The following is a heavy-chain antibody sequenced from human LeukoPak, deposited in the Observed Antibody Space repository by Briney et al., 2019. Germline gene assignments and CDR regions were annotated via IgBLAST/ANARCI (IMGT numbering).Heavy chain of an antibody. CDR1: GGSISSYY. CDR3: ARYSYTSGWYTDY. V-gene: IGHV4-59*12. D-gene: IGHD6-19*01. Sequence: PSETLSLTCTVSGGSISSYYWSWIRQPPGKGLEWIGYIYYSGSTNYNPSLKSRVTISVDKSKNQFSLQLSSVTAADTAVYYCARYSYTSGWYTDYWGQGTLVTVSS. J-gene: IGHJ4*02. CDR2: IYYSGST.